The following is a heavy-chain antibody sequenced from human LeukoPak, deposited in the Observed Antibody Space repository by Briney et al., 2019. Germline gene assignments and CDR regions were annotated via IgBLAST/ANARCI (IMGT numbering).Heavy chain of an antibody. D-gene: IGHD7-27*01. J-gene: IGHJ3*02. V-gene: IGHV1-2*02. CDR3: ARDLTGDVAFDI. CDR1: GYTFTGYY. Sequence: ASVKVSCKASGYTFTGYYMHWVRQAPGQGLEWMGWINPNSGGTNYAQKFQGRVTMTRDTSISTAYMELSRLRSDDTAVYYCARDLTGDVAFDIWGQGTMVTVSS. CDR2: INPNSGGT.